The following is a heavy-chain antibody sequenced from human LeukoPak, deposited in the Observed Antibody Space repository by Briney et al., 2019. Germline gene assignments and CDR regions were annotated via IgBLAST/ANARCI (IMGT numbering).Heavy chain of an antibody. J-gene: IGHJ3*02. CDR3: ARSRSIAGDGFDI. V-gene: IGHV3-48*03. CDR1: GFTFRGYE. Sequence: QPGGSLRLSCEASGFTFRGYEMNWVRQAPGKGLEWVSYISSSGYTIYYADSAKGRFTISRDNAKNSLYLQMNSLRAEDTAVYYCARSRSIAGDGFDIWGQGTMVTVSS. D-gene: IGHD2-21*01. CDR2: ISSSGYTI.